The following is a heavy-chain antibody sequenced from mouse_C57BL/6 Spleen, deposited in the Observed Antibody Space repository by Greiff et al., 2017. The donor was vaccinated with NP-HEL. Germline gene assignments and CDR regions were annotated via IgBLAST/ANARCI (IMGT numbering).Heavy chain of an antibody. CDR2: INPNNGGT. J-gene: IGHJ1*03. CDR1: GYTFTDYN. V-gene: IGHV1-22*01. Sequence: EVQLQQSGPELVKPGASVKMSCKASGYTFTDYNMHWVKQSHGKSLEWIGYINPNNGGTSYNQKFKGKATLTVNKSSSTAYMELRSLTSEDSAVYYCARGYYGSSYGDWYFDVWGTGTTVTVSS. D-gene: IGHD1-1*01. CDR3: ARGYYGSSYGDWYFDV.